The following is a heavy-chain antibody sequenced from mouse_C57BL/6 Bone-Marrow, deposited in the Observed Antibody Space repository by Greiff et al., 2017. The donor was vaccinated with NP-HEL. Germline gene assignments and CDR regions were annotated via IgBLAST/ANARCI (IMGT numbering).Heavy chain of an antibody. CDR3: AVLEDGSSPAWFAY. Sequence: VQLQQPGAELVKPGASVKLSCKASGYTFTSYWMHWVKQRPGQGLEWIGMIHPNSGSTNYNEKFKSKATLTVDKSSSTHYMQLSSLTSEDSAVYSCAVLEDGSSPAWFAYWGQGTLVTVSA. D-gene: IGHD1-1*01. CDR2: IHPNSGST. V-gene: IGHV1-64*01. J-gene: IGHJ3*01. CDR1: GYTFTSYW.